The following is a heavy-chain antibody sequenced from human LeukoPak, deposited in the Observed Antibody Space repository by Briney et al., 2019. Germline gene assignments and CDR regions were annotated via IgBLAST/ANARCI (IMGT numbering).Heavy chain of an antibody. CDR3: ARDRGYCSGGSCYYFGY. V-gene: IGHV3-21*01. Sequence: GGSLRLSCAASGFTFSSYSMNWVRQAPGKGLEWVSSISSSSSYIYYADLVKGRFTISRDNAKNSLYLQTNSLTAEDTAVYYCARDRGYCSGGSCYYFGYWGQGTLVTVPS. J-gene: IGHJ4*02. CDR2: ISSSSSYI. D-gene: IGHD2-15*01. CDR1: GFTFSSYS.